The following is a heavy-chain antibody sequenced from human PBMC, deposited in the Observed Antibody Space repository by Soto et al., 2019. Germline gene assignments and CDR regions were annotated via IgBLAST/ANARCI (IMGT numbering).Heavy chain of an antibody. D-gene: IGHD3-3*01. J-gene: IGHJ6*02. CDR2: INAGNGNT. Sequence: QVQLVQSGAEEKKPGASVKVSCKASGYTFTNYAMHWVRQAPGQRLEWMGWINAGNGNTKYSQKFQGRVTITRDTSASTAYMELSSLRFEDTAMYYCSRGSDFWGSMDVWGQGTTVTVSS. V-gene: IGHV1-3*05. CDR1: GYTFTNYA. CDR3: SRGSDFWGSMDV.